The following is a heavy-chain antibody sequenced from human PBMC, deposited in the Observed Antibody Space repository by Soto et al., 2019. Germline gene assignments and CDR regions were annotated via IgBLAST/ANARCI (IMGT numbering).Heavy chain of an antibody. D-gene: IGHD3-3*01. CDR1: GFTFSSYG. CDR2: ISYDGSNK. J-gene: IGHJ5*02. Sequence: GGSLRLSCAASGFTFSSYGMHWVRQAPGKGLEWVAVISYDGSNKYYADSVKGRFTISRDNSKNTLYLQMNSLRAEDTAVYYCAKRFGVVIPSWFDPWGQGTLVTVSS. V-gene: IGHV3-30*18. CDR3: AKRFGVVIPSWFDP.